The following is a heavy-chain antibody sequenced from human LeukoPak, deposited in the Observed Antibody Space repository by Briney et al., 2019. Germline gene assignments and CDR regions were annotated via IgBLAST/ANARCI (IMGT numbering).Heavy chain of an antibody. CDR1: GGTFSSYA. CDR2: IIPIFGTA. V-gene: IGHV1-69*13. D-gene: IGHD3-10*01. CDR3: AREHRKQNYYGSGSYSPNWFDP. Sequence: ASVKVSCKASGGTFSSYAISWVRQAPGQGLEWMGGIIPIFGTANYAQKFQGRVTITADESTSTAYMELSSLRSEDTAVYYCAREHRKQNYYGSGSYSPNWFDPWGQGTLVTVSS. J-gene: IGHJ5*02.